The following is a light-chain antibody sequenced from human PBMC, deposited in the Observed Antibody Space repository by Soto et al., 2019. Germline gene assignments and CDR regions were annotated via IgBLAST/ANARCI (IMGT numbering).Light chain of an antibody. J-gene: IGKJ4*01. Sequence: DIVRTQSPDSLAVSLGESATINCKSSQILLYSSNNKNYLTWYQHKPGQPPNLLIYWASTRESGVPDRFSGSGSGTDFTLTISSLQAEDVAVYYCQQYYSIPPTFGGGTKVDIK. V-gene: IGKV4-1*01. CDR3: QQYYSIPPT. CDR2: WAS. CDR1: QILLYSSNNKNY.